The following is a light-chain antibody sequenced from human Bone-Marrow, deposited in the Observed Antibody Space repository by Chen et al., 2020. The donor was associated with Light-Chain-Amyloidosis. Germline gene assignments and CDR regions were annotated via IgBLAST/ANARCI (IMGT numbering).Light chain of an antibody. CDR3: GTWDTSLSAVI. J-gene: IGLJ2*01. CDR2: DNN. CDR1: SSNIGNNY. Sequence: QSVLTQPPSVSAAPGQKVTISCSGSSSNIGNNYVSWYKQLPGTAPKLLISDNNKRPSGIPDRFSGSKSGTSATLGITGLQTGDEADYFCGTWDTSLSAVIFGGGTKLTVL. V-gene: IGLV1-51*01.